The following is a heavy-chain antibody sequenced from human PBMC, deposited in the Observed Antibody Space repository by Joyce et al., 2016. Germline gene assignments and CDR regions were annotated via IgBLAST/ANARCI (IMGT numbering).Heavy chain of an antibody. Sequence: EVQLVESGGGLVQPGGSLRPSCVASGFTFSGSTMHWVRQASGKGLEWVGRIRNKVNSYATAYAASVKGRFSITRDDSENTAYLQMNSLKTEDTAVYYCTSRAAAGTMNYFDYWGQGTLVTVSS. V-gene: IGHV3-73*02. J-gene: IGHJ4*02. CDR3: TSRAAAGTMNYFDY. CDR2: IRNKVNSYAT. CDR1: GFTFSGST. D-gene: IGHD6-13*01.